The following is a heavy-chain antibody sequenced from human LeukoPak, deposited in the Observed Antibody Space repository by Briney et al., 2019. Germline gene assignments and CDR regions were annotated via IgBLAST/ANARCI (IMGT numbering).Heavy chain of an antibody. Sequence: GGSLRLSCAASGFTFSSYWMSWVRQAPGKGLEWVANIKQDGSEKYYVDSVKGRFTISRDNAKNSLYLQMNSLRAEDTAVYYCARDLRGSGGSCYGYWGQGTLVTVSS. CDR2: IKQDGSEK. D-gene: IGHD2-15*01. J-gene: IGHJ4*02. CDR1: GFTFSSYW. V-gene: IGHV3-7*01. CDR3: ARDLRGSGGSCYGY.